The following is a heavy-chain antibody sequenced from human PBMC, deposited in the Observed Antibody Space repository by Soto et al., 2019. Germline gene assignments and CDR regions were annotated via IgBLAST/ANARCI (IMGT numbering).Heavy chain of an antibody. CDR1: GGSISSYY. CDR3: ARVTVTTSSVGNYAFDI. J-gene: IGHJ3*02. D-gene: IGHD4-17*01. V-gene: IGHV4-59*08. CDR2: IYYSGST. Sequence: QVQLQESGPGLVKPSETLSLTCTVSGGSISSYYWSWIRQPPGKGLEWIGYIYYSGSTNYNPSLKSRVTISVDTSKNQFSLKLSSVTAADTAVYYCARVTVTTSSVGNYAFDIWGQGTMVTVSS.